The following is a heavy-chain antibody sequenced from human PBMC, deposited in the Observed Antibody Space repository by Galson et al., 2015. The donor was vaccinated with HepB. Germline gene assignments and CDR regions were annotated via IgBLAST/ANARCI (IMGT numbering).Heavy chain of an antibody. V-gene: IGHV1-24*01. Sequence: SVKVSCKVSGYTLTELSMHWVRQAPGKGLEWMGGFDPEDGETIYAQKFQGRVTMTEDTSTDTAYMELSSLRSEDTAVYYCATSLVGARLQAAFDIWGQGTMVTVSS. J-gene: IGHJ3*02. CDR3: ATSLVGARLQAAFDI. D-gene: IGHD1-26*01. CDR2: FDPEDGET. CDR1: GYTLTELS.